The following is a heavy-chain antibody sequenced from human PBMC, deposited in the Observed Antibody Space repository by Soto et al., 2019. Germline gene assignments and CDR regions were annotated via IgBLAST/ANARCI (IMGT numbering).Heavy chain of an antibody. J-gene: IGHJ5*02. Sequence: QVQLVQSGAEVKKPGASVKVSCKASGYTFTSYDINWVRQATRQGFEYLGWMNPNSGNTGYVKKFQGRGTMTRETSMRTAYRELSSLRSEDTAVYYCARGIKYGDYSRWFAPWGPGTLVTVSS. CDR2: MNPNSGNT. D-gene: IGHD4-17*01. CDR3: ARGIKYGDYSRWFAP. CDR1: GYTFTSYD. V-gene: IGHV1-8*01.